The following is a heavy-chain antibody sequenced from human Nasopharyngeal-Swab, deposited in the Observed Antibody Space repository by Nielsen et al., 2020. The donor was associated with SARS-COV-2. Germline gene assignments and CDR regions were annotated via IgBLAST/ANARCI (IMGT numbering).Heavy chain of an antibody. CDR1: GGSISSYY. J-gene: IGHJ3*02. Sequence: SETLSLTCTVSGGSISSYYWNWIRQPPGKGLEWIGYVHFLGSTDYNPSLKSRVTISLDTSNYQFSLRLSSVTAADTAVYYRARDSYRDAFDIWGQGTMATVSS. CDR3: ARDSYRDAFDI. V-gene: IGHV4-59*13. CDR2: VHFLGST.